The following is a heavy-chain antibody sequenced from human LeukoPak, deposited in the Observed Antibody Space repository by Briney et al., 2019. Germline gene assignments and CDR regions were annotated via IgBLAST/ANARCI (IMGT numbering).Heavy chain of an antibody. CDR3: ARGGTRALAGTRSPQYFQH. D-gene: IGHD6-19*01. Sequence: WGSLRLSGAASGFTFSNYGMHWVRQDPGKGLEWVAYIRYDGSNKYYADSVKGRFTISRDNSKNTLYLQMNSLRPEDTAVYYCARGGTRALAGTRSPQYFQHWGQGTLVTVSS. V-gene: IGHV3-30*02. J-gene: IGHJ1*01. CDR2: IRYDGSNK. CDR1: GFTFSNYG.